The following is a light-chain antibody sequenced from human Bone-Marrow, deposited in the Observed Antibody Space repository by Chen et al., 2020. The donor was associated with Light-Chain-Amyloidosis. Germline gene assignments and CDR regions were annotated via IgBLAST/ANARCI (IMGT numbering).Light chain of an antibody. V-gene: IGLV3-25*03. J-gene: IGLJ2*01. CDR1: DLPTKY. CDR3: QSADSSGTYEVR. CDR2: RDT. Sequence: SYELTQPPSVSVSPGQTARITCSGDDLPTKYAYWYQQKPGQAPVLVIHRDTERPSGISERFSGYSSETTATLTSSGVQAEDEADYHCQSADSSGTYEVRFGGGTKLTVL.